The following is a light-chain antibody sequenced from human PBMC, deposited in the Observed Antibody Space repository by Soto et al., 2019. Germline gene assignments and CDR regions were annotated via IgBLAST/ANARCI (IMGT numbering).Light chain of an antibody. Sequence: DTIMTQSPVILSVSPGERATVSCRASQSLNSNLAWYQQKAGQAPRLLIYGASTRATGIPARFSGSGSGTEFTLTISSLQSEDFAVYYCQQYSIWRTFGQGTKVDIK. CDR1: QSLNSN. CDR2: GAS. CDR3: QQYSIWRT. V-gene: IGKV3-15*01. J-gene: IGKJ1*01.